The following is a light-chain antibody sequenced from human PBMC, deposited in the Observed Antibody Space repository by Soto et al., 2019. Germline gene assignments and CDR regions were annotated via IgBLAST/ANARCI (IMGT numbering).Light chain of an antibody. CDR2: EVS. Sequence: QSVLTQPASVSGSPGQSITISCTGTSSDIGGYKYVSWYQQHPGIAPKLMIYEVSNRPSGVSNRFSGSKSGNTASLTISGLQAEDEADYYCSSYTSSSSLAVFGGGTKLTVL. J-gene: IGLJ2*01. V-gene: IGLV2-14*01. CDR1: SSDIGGYKY. CDR3: SSYTSSSSLAV.